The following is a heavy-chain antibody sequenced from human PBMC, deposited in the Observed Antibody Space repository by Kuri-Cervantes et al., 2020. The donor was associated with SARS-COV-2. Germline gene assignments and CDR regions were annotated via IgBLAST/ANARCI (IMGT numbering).Heavy chain of an antibody. D-gene: IGHD3-10*01. CDR2: INHSGST. CDR3: ARGIASVGFGEYYFDY. Sequence: SETLSLTCAVYGGSFSGYYWSWIRQPPGKGLEWIGEINHSGSTNYNPSLKSRVTIPVDTSKNQFSLKLSSVTAADTAVYYCARGIASVGFGEYYFDYWGQGTLVTVSS. J-gene: IGHJ4*02. CDR1: GGSFSGYY. V-gene: IGHV4-34*01.